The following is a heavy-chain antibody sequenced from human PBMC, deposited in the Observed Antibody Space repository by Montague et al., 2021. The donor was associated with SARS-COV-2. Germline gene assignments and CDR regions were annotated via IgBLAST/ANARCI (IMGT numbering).Heavy chain of an antibody. CDR1: GGSISSSSYY. D-gene: IGHD6-19*01. CDR3: ATQEDPSGWIPGPFDF. CDR2: IYYSGST. J-gene: IGHJ4*02. Sequence: SETLSLTCTVSGGSISSSSYYWACIRQPPGKGLEWIGSIYYSGSTYYNPSLNSRVFISVDTSKNQLSLTLTSVTAADTAVYYCATQEDPSGWIPGPFDFWGQGTPLSDSS. V-gene: IGHV4-39*01.